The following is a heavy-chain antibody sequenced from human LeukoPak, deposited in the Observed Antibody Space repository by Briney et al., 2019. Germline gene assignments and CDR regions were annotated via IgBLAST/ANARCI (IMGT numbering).Heavy chain of an antibody. D-gene: IGHD3-3*01. CDR1: GGSFSGYY. CDR3: ASYLRTEWFDY. J-gene: IGHJ4*02. CDR2: INHSGST. Sequence: SETLSLTCAVYGGSFSGYYWSWIRQPPGKGLEWIGEINHSGSTNYNLSLKSRVTISVDTSKNQFSLKLSSVTAADTAVYYCASYLRTEWFDYWGQGTLVTVSS. V-gene: IGHV4-34*01.